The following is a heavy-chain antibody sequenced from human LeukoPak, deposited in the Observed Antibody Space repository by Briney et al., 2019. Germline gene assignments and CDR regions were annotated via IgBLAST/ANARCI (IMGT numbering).Heavy chain of an antibody. CDR1: GFTFSSYA. D-gene: IGHD2-21*01. Sequence: GGSLRLSCAASGFTFSSYAMHWIRQAPGKGLEYVSAISSNGGSTYYANSVKGRFTISRDNSKNTLYLQMGSLRAEDMAVYYCARTGIFWYDMDVWGQGTTVTVSS. CDR2: ISSNGGST. CDR3: ARTGIFWYDMDV. J-gene: IGHJ6*02. V-gene: IGHV3-64*01.